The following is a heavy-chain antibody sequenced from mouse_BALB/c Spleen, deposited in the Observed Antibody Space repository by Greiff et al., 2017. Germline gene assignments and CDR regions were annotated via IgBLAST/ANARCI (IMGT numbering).Heavy chain of an antibody. CDR2: IYPGSGST. D-gene: IGHD2-1*01. CDR3: ARGGNFAWFAY. V-gene: IGHV1-55*01. J-gene: IGHJ3*01. CDR1: GYNFTSYW. Sequence: QVQLKQPGAELVKPGTSVKLSCKASGYNFTSYWINWVKLRPGQGLEWIGDIYPGSGSTNYNEKFKSKATLTVDTSSSTAYMQLSSLASEDSALYYCARGGNFAWFAYWGQGTLVTVSA.